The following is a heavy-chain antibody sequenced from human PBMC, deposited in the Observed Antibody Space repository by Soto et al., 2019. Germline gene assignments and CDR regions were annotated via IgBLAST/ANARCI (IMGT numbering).Heavy chain of an antibody. D-gene: IGHD3-22*01. CDR1: GYTFTDYY. Sequence: ASVKVSCKASGYTFTDYYMHWVRQAPGQGLEWMGWINPNSGGTNYAQKFQGRVTMTRDTSISTAYMELSRLRSDDTAVYYCAGADSSGYHDAFDIWGQGTMVTVSS. CDR2: INPNSGGT. CDR3: AGADSSGYHDAFDI. V-gene: IGHV1-2*02. J-gene: IGHJ3*02.